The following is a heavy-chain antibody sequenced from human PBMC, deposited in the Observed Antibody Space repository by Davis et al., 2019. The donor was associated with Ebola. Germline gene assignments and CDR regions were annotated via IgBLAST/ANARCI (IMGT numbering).Heavy chain of an antibody. J-gene: IGHJ6*02. V-gene: IGHV3-23*01. CDR3: TKNIVVVVAAYYGMDV. CDR2: ITGSGVST. Sequence: GESLKISCAASGFIFSTYGMSWVRQAPGKGLEWVSTITGSGVSTYYADSVKGRFTVSRDNSKNTLYLQMSSLRAEDTAVYYCTKNIVVVVAAYYGMDVWGQGTTVTVSS. CDR1: GFIFSTYG. D-gene: IGHD2-15*01.